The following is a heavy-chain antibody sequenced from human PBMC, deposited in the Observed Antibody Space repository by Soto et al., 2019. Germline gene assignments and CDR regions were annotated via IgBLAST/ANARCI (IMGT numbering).Heavy chain of an antibody. V-gene: IGHV1-46*01. CDR3: ARGLAVAYYPPLL. CDR1: GYSFTSYY. D-gene: IGHD3-22*01. J-gene: IGHJ4*02. Sequence: XSVKVACKASGYSFTSYYIHWVRQAPGQGLEWMGLIYPGGGRTSYAQKLQGRVTMTRDTSTSTVYMELTSLRSEDTAVYFCARGLAVAYYPPLLWGQGTLV. CDR2: IYPGGGRT.